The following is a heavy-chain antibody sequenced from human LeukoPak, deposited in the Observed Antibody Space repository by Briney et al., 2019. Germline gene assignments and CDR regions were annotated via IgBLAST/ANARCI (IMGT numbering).Heavy chain of an antibody. J-gene: IGHJ6*03. V-gene: IGHV3-74*01. CDR3: ARNGGSSWYVGYYYYMDV. Sequence: GGSLRLSCAASGFTFSSYWMHWVRQAPGKGLVWVSRINSDGSSTSYADSVKGRFTISRDNAKNTLYLQMNSLRAEDTAVYYCARNGGSSWYVGYYYYMDVWGKGTTVTVSS. CDR1: GFTFSSYW. CDR2: INSDGSST. D-gene: IGHD6-13*01.